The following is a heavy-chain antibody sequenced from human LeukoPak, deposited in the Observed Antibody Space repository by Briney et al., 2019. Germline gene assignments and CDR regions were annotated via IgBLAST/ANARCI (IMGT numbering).Heavy chain of an antibody. CDR3: ARDAWFGAGRTFAY. CDR1: GDSISSGSYY. CDR2: IYTSGST. J-gene: IGHJ4*02. D-gene: IGHD3-10*01. Sequence: SQTLSLTCSVSGDSISSGSYYWSWIRQPAGKGLEWIGRIYTSGSTNYIPSLKSRLTISVDTSKNQFSLKLSSVTAADTAVYYCARDAWFGAGRTFAYWGQGTLVTVSS. V-gene: IGHV4-61*02.